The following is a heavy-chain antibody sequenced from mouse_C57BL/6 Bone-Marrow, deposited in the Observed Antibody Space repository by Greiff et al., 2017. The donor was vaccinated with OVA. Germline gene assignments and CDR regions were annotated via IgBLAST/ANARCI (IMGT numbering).Heavy chain of an antibody. CDR2: IDPSDSYT. J-gene: IGHJ3*01. CDR3: ARSTPYDYAFAY. Sequence: QVQLQQPGAELVMPGASVKLSCKASGYTFTSYWMHWVKQRPGQGLEWIGEIDPSDSYTNYNQKFKGKSTLTVDKSSSTAYMQLSSLTSEDSAVYYCARSTPYDYAFAYWGQGTLVTVSA. CDR1: GYTFTSYW. D-gene: IGHD2-4*01. V-gene: IGHV1-69*01.